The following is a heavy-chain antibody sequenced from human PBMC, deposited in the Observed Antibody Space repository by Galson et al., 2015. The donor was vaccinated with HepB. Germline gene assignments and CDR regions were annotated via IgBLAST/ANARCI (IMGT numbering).Heavy chain of an antibody. J-gene: IGHJ6*01. V-gene: IGHV3-23*01. CDR3: ARDSWRSYNYYYDYGMDV. Sequence: SLRLSCAASRFALSNYGMTWVRQAPGKGLEWVPGVSVNGGSTYYADSVMGRFTIPRDNSRNTLYLQMNSLRAEDAAVYYCARDSWRSYNYYYDYGMDVWDQGTTVTVSS. D-gene: IGHD3-16*01. CDR2: VSVNGGST. CDR1: RFALSNYG.